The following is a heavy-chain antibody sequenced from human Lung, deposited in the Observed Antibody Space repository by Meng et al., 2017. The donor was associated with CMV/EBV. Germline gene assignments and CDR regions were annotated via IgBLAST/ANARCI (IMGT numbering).Heavy chain of an antibody. CDR2: ISFDGNNK. D-gene: IGHD3-3*01. CDR3: ARIGGPIRFLEWEGSEGVDY. Sequence: FSRYAMHWVRQAPGKGLEWVAVISFDGNNKYYSDSVKGLFTISRDNSKNTLYLQMNSLRAEDTAVYYCARIGGPIRFLEWEGSEGVDYWGQGTLVTVSS. V-gene: IGHV3-30*04. J-gene: IGHJ4*02. CDR1: FSRYA.